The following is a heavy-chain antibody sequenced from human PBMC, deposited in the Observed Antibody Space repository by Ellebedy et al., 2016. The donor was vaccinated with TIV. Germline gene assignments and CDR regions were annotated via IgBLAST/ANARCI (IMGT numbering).Heavy chain of an antibody. D-gene: IGHD6-6*01. CDR1: GGSIRRGGYP. J-gene: IGHJ5*02. CDR2: IYHSGRT. CDR3: ARGDWYRRSLRFDP. Sequence: MPSETLSLTCAVSGGSIRRGGYPWSWIRQPPGKGLVWIGYIYHSGRTTYNPSLESRVTISVDRSKNQFALKLSSVTAADTAVYFCARGDWYRRSLRFDPWGQGTLVTVSS. V-gene: IGHV4-30-2*01.